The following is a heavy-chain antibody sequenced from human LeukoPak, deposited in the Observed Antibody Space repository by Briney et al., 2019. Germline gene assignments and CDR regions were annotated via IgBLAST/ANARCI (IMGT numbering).Heavy chain of an antibody. V-gene: IGHV3-7*01. D-gene: IGHD3-22*01. J-gene: IGHJ3*01. CDR2: LKPDGSDK. CDR3: ATEDRLAFDS. CDR1: GFTFSHFW. Sequence: GGSLRLSCAASGFTFSHFWMSWVRQTPGKGLEWVANLKPDGSDKYYVDSVRGRFTISRDNAKNSLYLQISSLSAEDTAVYYCATEDRLAFDSWGQGTMVTVSS.